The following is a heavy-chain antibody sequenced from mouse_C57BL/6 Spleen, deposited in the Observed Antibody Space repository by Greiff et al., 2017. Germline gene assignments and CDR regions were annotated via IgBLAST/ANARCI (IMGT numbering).Heavy chain of an antibody. CDR1: GYTFTDYY. D-gene: IGHD1-1*01. Sequence: EVHLVESGPVLVKPGASVKMSCKASGYTFTDYYMNWVKQSHGKSLEWIGVINPSNGGTRYNQKFKGKATLTVDKSSSTAYMELNSLTSEDSAVYYCARDDYGSSYDYWGQGTTLTVSS. V-gene: IGHV1-19*01. J-gene: IGHJ2*01. CDR3: ARDDYGSSYDY. CDR2: INPSNGGT.